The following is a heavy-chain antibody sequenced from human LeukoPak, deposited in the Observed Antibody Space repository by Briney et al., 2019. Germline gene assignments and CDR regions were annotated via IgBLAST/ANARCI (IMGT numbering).Heavy chain of an antibody. J-gene: IGHJ3*02. Sequence: SETLSLTCTVSGGSINNYYWSWIRQPAGKGLEWIGRIYTRGSTNYNPSLKSRVTMSVDTSKNRFSLKLSSVTAADTAVYYCARGRYCSADICSGGDAFDIWGQGTMVSVSS. CDR2: IYTRGST. CDR1: GGSINNYY. CDR3: ARGRYCSADICSGGDAFDI. V-gene: IGHV4-4*07. D-gene: IGHD2-15*01.